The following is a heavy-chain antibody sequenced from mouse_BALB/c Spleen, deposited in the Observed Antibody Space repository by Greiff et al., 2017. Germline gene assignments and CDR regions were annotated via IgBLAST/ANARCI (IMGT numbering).Heavy chain of an antibody. Sequence: VMLVESGPELVRPGESVKISCKGSGYTFTDYAMHWVKQSHAKSLEWIGVISIYYENTNYNQKFKGKATMTVDKSSSTAYMELARLTSEDSAIYYCARGYFDYWGQGTTLTVSS. CDR1: GYTFTDYA. CDR3: ARGYFDY. V-gene: IGHV1-67*01. J-gene: IGHJ2*01. CDR2: ISIYYENT.